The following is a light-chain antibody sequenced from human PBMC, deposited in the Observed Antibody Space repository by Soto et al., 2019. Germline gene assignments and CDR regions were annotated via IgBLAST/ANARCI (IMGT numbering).Light chain of an antibody. CDR2: WAS. J-gene: IGKJ4*01. V-gene: IGKV4-1*01. CDR3: QQYYNTPLT. CDR1: QSLLWSPNQKNY. Sequence: DIVMTQSPDSLVVSLGDRATINCKSSQSLLWSPNQKNYLAWYQEKPGQPPKLLISWASARESGVPDRFSGSGSGTDFTLTISSLQAEDVAVYYCQQYYNTPLTFGGGTKVDI.